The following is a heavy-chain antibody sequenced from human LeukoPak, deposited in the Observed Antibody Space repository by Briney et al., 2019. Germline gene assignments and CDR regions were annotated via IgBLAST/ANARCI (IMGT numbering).Heavy chain of an antibody. D-gene: IGHD2-15*01. CDR3: AKDSGRYCSGGSCLDVDY. CDR1: GFTFSSYG. J-gene: IGHJ4*02. Sequence: TGRSLRLSCAASGFTFSSYGMHWVRQAPGKGLEWVAVISYDGSNKYYADSVKGRFTISRDNSKNTLYLQMNSLRAEDTAVYYCAKDSGRYCSGGSCLDVDYWGQGTLVTVSS. CDR2: ISYDGSNK. V-gene: IGHV3-30*18.